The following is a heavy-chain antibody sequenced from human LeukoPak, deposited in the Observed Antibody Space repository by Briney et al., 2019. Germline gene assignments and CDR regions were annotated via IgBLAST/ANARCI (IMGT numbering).Heavy chain of an antibody. D-gene: IGHD6-13*01. V-gene: IGHV4-61*05. Sequence: PSETLSLTCTVSGGSISSSSYYWGWIRQPPGKGLEWIGYIYYTGSTNYNPSLKSRVTLSVDTSKNQFSLNLSSVTAADTAVYYCARVDSINWYDSRGYFDYWGQGTLVTVSS. CDR2: IYYTGST. CDR3: ARVDSINWYDSRGYFDY. CDR1: GGSISSSSYY. J-gene: IGHJ4*02.